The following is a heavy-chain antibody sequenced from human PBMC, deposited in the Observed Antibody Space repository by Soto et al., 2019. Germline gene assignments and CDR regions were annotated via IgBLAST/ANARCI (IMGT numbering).Heavy chain of an antibody. CDR3: ARDPGYSYADY. CDR2: INAGNGNT. V-gene: IGHV1-3*01. Sequence: QVQLVQSGAEVKKPGASVKVSCKASGYTFTSYAMHWVRQAPGQRREWMGGINAGNGNTKYSQKFQGRVTITRDTSASTAYMELSSLRSEDTAVYYCARDPGYSYADYWGQGTLVTVSS. CDR1: GYTFTSYA. D-gene: IGHD5-18*01. J-gene: IGHJ4*02.